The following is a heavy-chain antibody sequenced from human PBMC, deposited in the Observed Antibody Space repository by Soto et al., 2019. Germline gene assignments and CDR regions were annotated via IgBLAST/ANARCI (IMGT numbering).Heavy chain of an antibody. Sequence: PGGSLRLSCAASGFTFSSYGMHWVRQAPGKGLEWVAVIWYDGSNKYYADSVKGRFTISRDNSKNTLYLQMNSLRAEDTAVYYCARDSDDSSGYSPLFDYWGQGTLVTVSS. CDR2: IWYDGSNK. D-gene: IGHD3-22*01. CDR1: GFTFSSYG. J-gene: IGHJ4*02. CDR3: ARDSDDSSGYSPLFDY. V-gene: IGHV3-33*01.